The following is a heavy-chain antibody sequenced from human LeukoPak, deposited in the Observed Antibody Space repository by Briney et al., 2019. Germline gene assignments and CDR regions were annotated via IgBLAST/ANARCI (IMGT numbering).Heavy chain of an antibody. CDR3: ARSWAAKWELPGQFDS. CDR1: DASMNNYY. D-gene: IGHD1-26*01. V-gene: IGHV4-4*07. CDR2: VFSRGNT. J-gene: IGHJ4*02. Sequence: SDTLSLTCTVSDASMNNYYWSWIRQSPGKGLEWIGFVFSRGNTNYNPSFKSRLTMSIDTSKKQFSLRLSSVTAADTAVYFCARSWAAKWELPGQFDSWGQGRLVSVSS.